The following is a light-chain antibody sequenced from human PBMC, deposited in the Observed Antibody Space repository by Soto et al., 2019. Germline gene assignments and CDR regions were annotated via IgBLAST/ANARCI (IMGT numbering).Light chain of an antibody. Sequence: DIQITQSPSSLSASVGDRVRITCRSSQAIRNALNWYQQKPGKAPKRLIYAASNLQSGIPSRFSGSGSETEFTLTISSLQPEDLATYYCLQYNSYPWTFGQGTKVYI. V-gene: IGKV1-17*01. J-gene: IGKJ1*01. CDR3: LQYNSYPWT. CDR2: AAS. CDR1: QAIRNA.